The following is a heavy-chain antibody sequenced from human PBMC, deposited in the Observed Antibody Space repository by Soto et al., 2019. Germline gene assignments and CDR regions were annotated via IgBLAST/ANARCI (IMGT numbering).Heavy chain of an antibody. V-gene: IGHV4-61*01. CDR1: GGSVTSGTYF. D-gene: IGHD4-17*01. Sequence: SETLSLTCTVSGGSVTSGTYFWNWVRQPPGKGLEWIGYISYSGNTDYNPSLKRRATISVDTSKTQFSLKLNSLTAADTAVYYCGRRNSGGNWFDPWGPGTLVTVS. CDR2: ISYSGNT. J-gene: IGHJ5*02. CDR3: GRRNSGGNWFDP.